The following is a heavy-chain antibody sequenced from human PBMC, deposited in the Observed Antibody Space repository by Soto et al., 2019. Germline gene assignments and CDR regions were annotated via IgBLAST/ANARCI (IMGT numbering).Heavy chain of an antibody. CDR2: ISGRGSST. V-gene: IGHV3-23*01. J-gene: IGHJ4*02. Sequence: EVQLLESGGGLTQPGGSLRLSCAASGFTFSSSAMNWVRQDPGKGLVWLASISGRGSSTFYADAVKGRFTISRDNSNNTLYLQMNSLRAEDTAVYYCAKDSHYFGSGSLDYWGQGTLVTVSS. CDR3: AKDSHYFGSGSLDY. D-gene: IGHD3-10*01. CDR1: GFTFSSSA.